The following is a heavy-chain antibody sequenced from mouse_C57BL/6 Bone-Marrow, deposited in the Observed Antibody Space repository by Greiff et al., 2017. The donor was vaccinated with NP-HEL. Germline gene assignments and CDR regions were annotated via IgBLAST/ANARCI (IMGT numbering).Heavy chain of an antibody. J-gene: IGHJ2*01. V-gene: IGHV14-4*01. D-gene: IGHD1-1*01. CDR2: IDPENGDT. CDR1: GFNIKDDY. CDR3: TPTYYGSSYGDFDY. Sequence: VQLQQSGAELVRPGASVKLSCTASGFNIKDDYMHWVKQRPEQGLEWIGWIDPENGDTEYASKFQGKATITADTSSNTAYLQLSSLTSEDTAVYYCTPTYYGSSYGDFDYWGQDTTLTVSS.